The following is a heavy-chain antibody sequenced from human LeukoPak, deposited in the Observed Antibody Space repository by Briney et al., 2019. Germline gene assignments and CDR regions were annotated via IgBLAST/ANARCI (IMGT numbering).Heavy chain of an antibody. CDR2: IHSSGTT. V-gene: IGHV4-61*02. Sequence: PSETLSLTCTVSGGSISSDNYYWSWIRQPAGKGLEWIGRIHSSGTTNYNPYLKSRVTISVDTSDNRFSLKLTSVIAADTAVYYCARGYSYGHHWDDYWGQGTLVTVSS. CDR3: ARGYSYGHHWDDY. CDR1: GGSISSDNYY. J-gene: IGHJ4*02. D-gene: IGHD5-18*01.